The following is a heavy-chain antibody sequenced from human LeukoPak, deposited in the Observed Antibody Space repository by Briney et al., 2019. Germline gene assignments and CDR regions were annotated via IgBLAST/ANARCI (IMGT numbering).Heavy chain of an antibody. D-gene: IGHD2-15*01. CDR2: IYPNSGGT. V-gene: IGHV1-2*02. CDR1: GYTFAGYY. CDR3: ARVSSSEYCSGGSCYGDY. Sequence: ASVKVSCKASGYTFAGYYMHWVRQAPGQGLEWMGWIYPNSGGTNYAQKFQGRVTMTRDTSISTAYMELSRLRSDDTAVYYCARVSSSEYCSGGSCYGDYWGQGTLVTVSS. J-gene: IGHJ4*02.